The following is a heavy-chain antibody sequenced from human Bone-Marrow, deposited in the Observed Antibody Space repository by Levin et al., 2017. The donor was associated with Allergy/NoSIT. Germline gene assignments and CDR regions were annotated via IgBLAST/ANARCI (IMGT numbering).Heavy chain of an antibody. Sequence: PGESLKISCAASGFTFSDYYMSWIRQAPGKGLEWVSYISSSGSIYYGDSVNGRFASSRDNAKNSVFLQMNSLRAEDSAIYYCARSTQNLVPSWDYWGQGTLVTVSS. CDR1: GFTFSDYY. D-gene: IGHD6-13*01. J-gene: IGHJ4*02. CDR3: ARSTQNLVPSWDY. CDR2: ISSSGSI. V-gene: IGHV3-11*01.